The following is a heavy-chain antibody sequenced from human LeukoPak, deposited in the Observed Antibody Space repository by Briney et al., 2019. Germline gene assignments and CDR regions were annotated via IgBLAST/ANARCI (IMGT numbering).Heavy chain of an antibody. Sequence: SETLSLTCAVYGGSFSGYYWSWIRQPPGKGLEWIGEINHSGSTNYNPSLKSRVTISVDTSKNQFSLKLNSVTAADTAVYYCARGALDIGYSSSWTDKTHYYYYGMDVWGQGTTVTVSS. CDR3: ARGALDIGYSSSWTDKTHYYYYGMDV. V-gene: IGHV4-34*01. CDR2: INHSGST. CDR1: GGSFSGYY. D-gene: IGHD6-13*01. J-gene: IGHJ6*02.